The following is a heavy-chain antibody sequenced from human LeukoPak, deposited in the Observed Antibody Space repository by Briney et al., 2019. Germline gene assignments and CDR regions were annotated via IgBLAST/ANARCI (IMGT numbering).Heavy chain of an antibody. CDR3: ARDFRVVVYYYYYMDV. CDR2: ISYDGTNK. Sequence: GGSLRLSCAASGFTFSSYAMHWVRQAPGKGLEWVAVISYDGTNKYYADSVKGRFTISRDNSKNTLYLQMNSLRAEDTAVYYCARDFRVVVYYYYYMDVWGKGTTVTVSS. V-gene: IGHV3-30*04. CDR1: GFTFSSYA. D-gene: IGHD3-22*01. J-gene: IGHJ6*03.